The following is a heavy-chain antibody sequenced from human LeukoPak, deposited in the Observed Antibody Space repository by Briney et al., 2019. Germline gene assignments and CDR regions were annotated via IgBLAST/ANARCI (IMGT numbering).Heavy chain of an antibody. CDR3: ARLSAYYYGSFFYYYMDV. V-gene: IGHV3-7*01. D-gene: IGHD3-10*01. CDR2: IKQDESET. J-gene: IGHJ6*03. Sequence: GGSLRLPCEGSGFSFSSYWMTWVRQSPGKGPEWVANIKQDESETYTVDSVKGRFTISRDNAKNSVYLHMNSLRAEDTALYYCARLSAYYYGSFFYYYMDVWGKGTTVTVSS. CDR1: GFSFSSYW.